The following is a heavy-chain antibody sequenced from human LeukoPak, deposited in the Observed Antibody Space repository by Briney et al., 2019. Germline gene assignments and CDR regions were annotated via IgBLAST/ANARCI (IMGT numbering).Heavy chain of an antibody. Sequence: GGSLRLSCAASGFTFSSYAMHWVRQAPGKGLEWVAVISYDGSNKYYADSVKGRFTISRDNSKYTLYLQMNSLRAEDTAVYYCARHKATQYYFDSSGYPLDYWGQGTLVTVSS. CDR3: ARHKATQYYFDSSGYPLDY. V-gene: IGHV3-30*04. CDR2: ISYDGSNK. D-gene: IGHD3-22*01. CDR1: GFTFSSYA. J-gene: IGHJ4*02.